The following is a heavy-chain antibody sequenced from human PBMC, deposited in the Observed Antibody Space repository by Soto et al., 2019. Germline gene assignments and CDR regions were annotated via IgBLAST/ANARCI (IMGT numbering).Heavy chain of an antibody. J-gene: IGHJ3*02. V-gene: IGHV1-2*02. CDR2: INPNSGGT. CDR3: ARGQQWLVYDAFDI. Sequence: ASVKVSCKASGYTFTGYYIHWVRQAPGQGLEWMGWINPNSGGTKYAQKFQGRVTMTRDTSISTAYMESSRLRSDDTAVYYCARGQQWLVYDAFDIWGQGTMVTVSS. D-gene: IGHD6-19*01. CDR1: GYTFTGYY.